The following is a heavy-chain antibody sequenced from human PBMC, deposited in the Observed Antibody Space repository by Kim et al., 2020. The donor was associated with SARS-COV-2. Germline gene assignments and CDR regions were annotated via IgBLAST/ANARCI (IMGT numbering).Heavy chain of an antibody. CDR1: GFTFSSYG. Sequence: GGSLRLSCAASGFTFSSYGMHWVRQAPGKGLEWVAVIWYDGSNKYYADSVKGRFTISRDNSKNTLYLQMNSLRAEDTAVYYCARGVYYGSGSSFDYWGQGTLVTVSS. CDR2: IWYDGSNK. J-gene: IGHJ4*02. V-gene: IGHV3-33*01. CDR3: ARGVYYGSGSSFDY. D-gene: IGHD3-10*01.